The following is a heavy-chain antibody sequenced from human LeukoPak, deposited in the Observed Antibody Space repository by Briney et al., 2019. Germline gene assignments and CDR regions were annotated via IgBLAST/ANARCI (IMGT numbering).Heavy chain of an antibody. V-gene: IGHV4-34*01. CDR1: GDSINSFY. CDR3: ARAAKSSGWFFDY. D-gene: IGHD6-13*01. J-gene: IGHJ4*02. Sequence: PSEPLSLPCSVSGDSINSFYWSWIRPPPGKGLEWIGEINHSGSTNYNPSLKSRVTISVGTSPNQLSLKLTSVSAADTAVYSCARAAKSSGWFFDYWGQGPLVTVSS. CDR2: INHSGST.